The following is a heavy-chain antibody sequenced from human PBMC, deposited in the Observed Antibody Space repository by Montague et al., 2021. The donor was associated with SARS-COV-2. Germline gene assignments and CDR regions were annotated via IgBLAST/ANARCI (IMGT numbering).Heavy chain of an antibody. CDR1: GFTFDDYT. CDR2: ISWDGNST. J-gene: IGHJ4*02. D-gene: IGHD5-18*01. Sequence: SLRLSCAASGFTFDDYTMHGVRQVPVKGLEWVSLISWDGNSTYYXDSXHVRFTISRDDSKNSLYLQMNSLRTEDTALYYCAKGGTSMLTSVDYWGQGTLVTVSS. CDR3: AKGGTSMLTSVDY. V-gene: IGHV3-43*01.